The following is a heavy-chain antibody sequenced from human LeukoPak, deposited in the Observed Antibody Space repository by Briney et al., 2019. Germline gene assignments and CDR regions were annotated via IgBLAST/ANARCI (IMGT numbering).Heavy chain of an antibody. CDR3: ARSRPFFDY. Sequence: SETLSLTCTVSGGSISSSSYYWCWIRQPPGKGLEWIGSIYYSGSTYYNPSLKSRVTISVDTSKNQFSLKLSSVTAADTAVYYCARSRPFFDYWGQGTLVTVSS. CDR2: IYYSGST. V-gene: IGHV4-39*01. J-gene: IGHJ4*02. CDR1: GGSISSSSYY.